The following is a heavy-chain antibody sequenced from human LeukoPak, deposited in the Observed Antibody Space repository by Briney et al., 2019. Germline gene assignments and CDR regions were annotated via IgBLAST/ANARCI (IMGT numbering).Heavy chain of an antibody. CDR1: GFTFSSYS. Sequence: GGSLRLSCAASGFTFSSYSMNWVRQAPGKGLEWVSSISSSSSYIYYADSVKGRFTISRDNAKNSLYLQMNSLRAEDTAVYYCARGAYSGYDLDPWGQGTLVTVSS. J-gene: IGHJ5*02. D-gene: IGHD5-12*01. CDR3: ARGAYSGYDLDP. CDR2: ISSSSSYI. V-gene: IGHV3-21*01.